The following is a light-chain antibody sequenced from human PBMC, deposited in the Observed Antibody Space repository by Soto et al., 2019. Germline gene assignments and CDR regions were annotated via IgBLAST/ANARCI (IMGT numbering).Light chain of an antibody. CDR2: EGS. J-gene: IGLJ1*01. CDR1: SSDVGSSEF. CDR3: CSYAGGSNV. V-gene: IGLV2-23*03. Sequence: QSALTQPASVSESPGQSITISCTGTSSDVGSSEFVSWYQQYPGKAPKLMIYEGSERPSGVSVRFSGSKSGNTASLTISGLQAEDEADYFCCSYAGGSNVFGAGTKVTV.